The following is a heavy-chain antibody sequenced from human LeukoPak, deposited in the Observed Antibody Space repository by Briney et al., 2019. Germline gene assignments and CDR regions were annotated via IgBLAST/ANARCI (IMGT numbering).Heavy chain of an antibody. V-gene: IGHV3-53*01. D-gene: IGHD4/OR15-4a*01. Sequence: GGSLRLSCAASGFTVSSNYMSWVRQAPGKGLEWVSVIYSGGSTYYADSVKGRFTISRDNSKNTLYLQMNSLRAEDTAVYYCARVLRNYGMDVWGKGTTVTVSS. CDR3: ARVLRNYGMDV. CDR2: IYSGGST. CDR1: GFTVSSNY. J-gene: IGHJ6*04.